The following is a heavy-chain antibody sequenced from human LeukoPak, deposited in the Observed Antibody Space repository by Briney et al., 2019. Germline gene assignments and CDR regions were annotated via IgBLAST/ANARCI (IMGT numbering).Heavy chain of an antibody. J-gene: IGHJ4*02. V-gene: IGHV4-39*07. CDR1: GGSITNVRYF. D-gene: IGHD5-24*01. CDR2: LYYSGTS. CDR3: ARDGGERDGYIYYFDY. Sequence: SETLSLNCAVSGGSITNVRYFWAWIRQPPGKGLEWIGNLYYSGTSYYNPSLKSRVTMTVDTSKNQFSLKLSSVTAADTAVYYCARDGGERDGYIYYFDYWGQGTLVTVSS.